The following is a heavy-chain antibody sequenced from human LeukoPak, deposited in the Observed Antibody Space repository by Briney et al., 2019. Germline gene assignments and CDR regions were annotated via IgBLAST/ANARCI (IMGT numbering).Heavy chain of an antibody. V-gene: IGHV4-39*01. Sequence: PSETLSLTCTVSGGSISSSSYYWGWIRQPPGEGLEWIGSIYYSGSTYYNPSLKSRVTISVDTSKNQFSLKLSSVTAADTAVYYCARQGPLNYMDVWGKGTTVTVSS. CDR2: IYYSGST. CDR1: GGSISSSSYY. CDR3: ARQGPLNYMDV. J-gene: IGHJ6*03.